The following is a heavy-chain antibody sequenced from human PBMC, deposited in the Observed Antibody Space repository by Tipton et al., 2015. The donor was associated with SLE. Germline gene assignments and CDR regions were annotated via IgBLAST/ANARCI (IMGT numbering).Heavy chain of an antibody. D-gene: IGHD2-2*03. CDR3: ARLGIVVVPAASYGMDV. CDR2: IYYSGST. J-gene: IGHJ6*02. V-gene: IGHV4-34*01. CDR1: GGSFSGYY. Sequence: TLSLTCAVYGGSFSGYYWSWIRQPPGKGLEWIGSIYYSGSTYYNPSLKSRVTISVDTSKNQFSLKLSSVTAADTAVYYCARLGIVVVPAASYGMDVWGQGTTVTVSS.